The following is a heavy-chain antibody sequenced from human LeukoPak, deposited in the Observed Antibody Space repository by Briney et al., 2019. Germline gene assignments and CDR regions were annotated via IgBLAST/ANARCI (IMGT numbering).Heavy chain of an antibody. CDR2: IYHSGST. CDR1: GGSISSSNW. D-gene: IGHD6-19*01. CDR3: ARARIAVAGTGLHLDWFDP. J-gene: IGHJ5*02. Sequence: PSETLSLTCAVSGGSISSSNWWSWVRQPPGKGLEWIGEIYHSGSTNYNPSLKSRVTISVDTSKNQVSLKLNSVTAADTAVYYCARARIAVAGTGLHLDWFDPWGQGTLVTVSS. V-gene: IGHV4-4*02.